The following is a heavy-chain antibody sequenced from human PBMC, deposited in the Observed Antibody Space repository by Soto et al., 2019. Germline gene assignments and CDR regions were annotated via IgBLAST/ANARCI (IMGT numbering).Heavy chain of an antibody. CDR1: GYTFTSYD. V-gene: IGHV1-8*01. CDR2: MNPNSGNT. Sequence: ASVKVSCKASGYTFTSYDINWVRQATGQGLEWMGWMNPNSGNTGYAQKFQGRVTMTRNTSISTAYMELSSLRSEDTAVYYCARAVYSSSFGNCYYYGMDVWGQGTTVTVSS. J-gene: IGHJ6*02. CDR3: ARAVYSSSFGNCYYYGMDV. D-gene: IGHD6-6*01.